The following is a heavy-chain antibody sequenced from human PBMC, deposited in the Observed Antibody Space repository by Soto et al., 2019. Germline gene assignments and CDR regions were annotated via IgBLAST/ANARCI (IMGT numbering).Heavy chain of an antibody. CDR3: ARDLMSGLGAIGY. J-gene: IGHJ4*02. CDR2: VHYSGST. CDR1: GGSIISYY. D-gene: IGHD3-10*01. Sequence: PSETLSLTCTVSGGSIISYYLHWIRQPPGKGLEWIGSVHYSGSTNYNPSLKSRVTISVDTSKNQFSLKLRSVTTADTAVYYCARDLMSGLGAIGYWGQGTLVTVS. V-gene: IGHV4-59*01.